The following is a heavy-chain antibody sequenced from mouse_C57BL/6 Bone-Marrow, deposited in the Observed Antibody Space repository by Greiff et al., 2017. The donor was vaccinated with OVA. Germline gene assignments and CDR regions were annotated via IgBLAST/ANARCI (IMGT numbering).Heavy chain of an antibody. CDR2: ISDGGSYT. J-gene: IGHJ1*03. V-gene: IGHV5-4*03. CDR1: GFTFSSYA. Sequence: EVKLVESGGGLVKPGGSLQLSCAASGFTFSSYAMSWVRQTPEKRLEWVATISDGGSYTYYPDNVKGRFTISRDNAKNNLYLQMSHLKSEDTAMYYCAREGPYYYGSPYWYFDVWGTGTTVTVSS. CDR3: AREGPYYYGSPYWYFDV. D-gene: IGHD1-1*01.